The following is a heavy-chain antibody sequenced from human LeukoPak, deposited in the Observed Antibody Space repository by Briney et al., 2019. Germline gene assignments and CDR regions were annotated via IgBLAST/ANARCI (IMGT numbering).Heavy chain of an antibody. V-gene: IGHV3-74*01. CDR1: GFTFSGHG. J-gene: IGHJ4*02. CDR2: INSDGSST. D-gene: IGHD5-18*01. Sequence: GGSLRLSCAASGFTFSGHGMNWVRQAPGKGLVWVSRINSDGSSTSYADSVKGRFTISRDNAKNTLYLQMNSLRAEDTAVYYCARGGRYSYGPFDYWGQGTLVTVSS. CDR3: ARGGRYSYGPFDY.